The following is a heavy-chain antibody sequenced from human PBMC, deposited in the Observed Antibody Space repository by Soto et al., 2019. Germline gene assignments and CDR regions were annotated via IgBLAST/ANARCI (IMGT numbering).Heavy chain of an antibody. D-gene: IGHD5-12*01. Sequence: GGSLRLSCAASGFTFTNYAMTWVRQAPGRGLEWVSSISCSGETTYYADAVEGRFTISRDNSKSTLYLQMNSLRAEDTALYYCAKVKTWTYLDFWGQGTLVTVSS. J-gene: IGHJ4*02. V-gene: IGHV3-23*01. CDR2: ISCSGETT. CDR3: AKVKTWTYLDF. CDR1: GFTFTNYA.